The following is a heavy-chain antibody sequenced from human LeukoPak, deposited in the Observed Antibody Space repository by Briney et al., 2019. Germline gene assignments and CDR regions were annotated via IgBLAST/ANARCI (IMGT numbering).Heavy chain of an antibody. J-gene: IGHJ5*02. CDR3: ATSLGPLAES. V-gene: IGHV3-74*01. CDR2: INSGGTGT. Sequence: PGGSLRLSCAASGFSFSSNWMHWVRQTPGKGLVWVSRINSGGTGTTYADSVEGRFTIPRDNAKNTLFLQMNSLRGEDTAVYYCATSLGPLAESWGQGTLVTVSS. CDR1: GFSFSSNW. D-gene: IGHD6-19*01.